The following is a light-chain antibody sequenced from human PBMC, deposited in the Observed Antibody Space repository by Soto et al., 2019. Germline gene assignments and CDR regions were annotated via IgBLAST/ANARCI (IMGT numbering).Light chain of an antibody. CDR1: QSVSSAY. J-gene: IGKJ2*01. V-gene: IGKV3-20*01. CDR2: GAS. CDR3: QQSGSSCYT. Sequence: EIVLTQSPGTLSLSPGERATLSCRASQSVSSAYLAWYQQIPGQAPRLLIYGASSRATGIPDRFSGSGSGTDCTLTISVLEPEDFAVYYCQQSGSSCYTFGQGTKLEIK.